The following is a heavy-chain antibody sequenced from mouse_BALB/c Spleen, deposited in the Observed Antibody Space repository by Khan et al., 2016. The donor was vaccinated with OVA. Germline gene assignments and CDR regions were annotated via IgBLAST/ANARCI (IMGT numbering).Heavy chain of an antibody. CDR1: GYSFTDYY. CDR2: ISPGSGAT. D-gene: IGHD1-2*01. Sequence: QVQLKESGAELARPGASVKLSCKASGYSFTDYYINWVKQRTGQGLEWIGEISPGSGATYYNEKFKGKATLTADNSSCTAYMQLSSLTSEASAVDFCARRNYFGYTFAYWGQGTLVTVSA. J-gene: IGHJ3*01. V-gene: IGHV1-77*01. CDR3: ARRNYFGYTFAY.